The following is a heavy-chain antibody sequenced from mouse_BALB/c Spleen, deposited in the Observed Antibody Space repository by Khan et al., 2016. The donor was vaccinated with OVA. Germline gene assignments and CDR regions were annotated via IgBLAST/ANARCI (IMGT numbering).Heavy chain of an antibody. D-gene: IGHD1-1*01. CDR2: MNPSTGYT. J-gene: IGHJ2*01. Sequence: QDQLQQSGAELAKPGASVKMCCKATGDTFTDHWILWGKQRPGQGLEWIGYMNPSTGYTEYNENCKDKATWTADKTSSTAYLQRSSLTSEDSAVYYCARRGLRWDFDYWGQATTLPVSS. V-gene: IGHV1-7*01. CDR1: GDTFTDHW. CDR3: ARRGLRWDFDY.